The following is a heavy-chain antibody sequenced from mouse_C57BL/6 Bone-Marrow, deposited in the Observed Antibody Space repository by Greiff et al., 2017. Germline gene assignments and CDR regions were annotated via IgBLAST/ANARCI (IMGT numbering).Heavy chain of an antibody. J-gene: IGHJ3*01. D-gene: IGHD1-1*01. V-gene: IGHV14-4*01. CDR3: TKAATFAY. Sequence: EVQLQQSGAELVRPGASVKLSCTASGFNIKDDYMHWVKQRPEQGLEWIGWLDPENGDTEYASKFQGKATITADTSSNTAYLQLSSLTSEDTAVYYCTKAATFAYWGQGTLVTVSA. CDR2: LDPENGDT. CDR1: GFNIKDDY.